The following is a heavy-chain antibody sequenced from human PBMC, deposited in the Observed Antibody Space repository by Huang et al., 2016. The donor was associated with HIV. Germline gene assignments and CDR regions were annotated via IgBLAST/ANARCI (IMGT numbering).Heavy chain of an antibody. J-gene: IGHJ2*01. CDR2: VNNGGRT. Sequence: QVQLYQWGAGPLRPSETLSLTCGVSGGSLHGYYWNWLRQSPGGGLEWIGEVNNGGRTKYNPSLKSRVTISVDTSKIQFSLNLTSVTATDTADYYCATSRSGSGWFLDIWGRGTLVSVS. D-gene: IGHD6-19*01. CDR1: GGSLHGYY. CDR3: ATSRSGSGWFLDI. V-gene: IGHV4-34*01.